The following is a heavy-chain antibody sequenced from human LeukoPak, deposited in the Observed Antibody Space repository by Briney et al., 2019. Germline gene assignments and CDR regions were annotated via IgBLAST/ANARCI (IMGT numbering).Heavy chain of an antibody. CDR3: ARDGGGYSYGYYYYYMDV. D-gene: IGHD5-18*01. J-gene: IGHJ6*03. Sequence: SETLSLTCTVSGGSISSGGYYWSWIRQPPGKGLEWIGYIYHSGSTYYNPSLKSRVTISVDRSKNQFSLKLSSVTAADTAVYYCARDGGGYSYGYYYYYMDVWGKGTTVTVSS. V-gene: IGHV4-30-2*01. CDR2: IYHSGST. CDR1: GGSISSGGYY.